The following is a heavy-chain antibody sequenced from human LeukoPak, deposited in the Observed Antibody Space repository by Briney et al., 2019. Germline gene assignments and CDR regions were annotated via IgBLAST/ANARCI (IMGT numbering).Heavy chain of an antibody. CDR3: ARGKHYSSSWYVYYFDY. D-gene: IGHD6-13*01. CDR2: INPNSGGT. Sequence: GASVKVSCKASGYTFTGYYMHWVRQAPGQGLEWMGWINPNSGGTNYAQKFQGRVTMTRDTSISTAYMELSSLRSEDTAVYYCARGKHYSSSWYVYYFDYWGQGTLVTVSS. J-gene: IGHJ4*02. CDR1: GYTFTGYY. V-gene: IGHV1-2*02.